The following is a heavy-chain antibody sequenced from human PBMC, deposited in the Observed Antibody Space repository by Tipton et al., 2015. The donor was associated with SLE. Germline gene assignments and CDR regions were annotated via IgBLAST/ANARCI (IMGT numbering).Heavy chain of an antibody. CDR1: GGSISRNSDY. J-gene: IGHJ4*02. V-gene: IGHV4-39*07. D-gene: IGHD5-18*01. CDR3: ARAGGVIQLWSYYFDS. CDR2: VTNSGKT. Sequence: TLSLTCTVSGGSISRNSDYWGWIRQPPGKGLEWIGSVTNSGKTYYNPSLKSRVTMSVETSKNRFSLKVTSVSAADTAIYYCARAGGVIQLWSYYFDSWGQGTLVTVSS.